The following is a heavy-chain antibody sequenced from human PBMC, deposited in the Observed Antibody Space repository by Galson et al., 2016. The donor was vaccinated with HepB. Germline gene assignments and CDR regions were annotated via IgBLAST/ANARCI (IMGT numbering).Heavy chain of an antibody. CDR3: ARGLPSERGTTPHDY. D-gene: IGHD1-1*01. V-gene: IGHV3-21*01. CDR1: GFTFSRYA. CDR2: MTSTNYR. J-gene: IGHJ4*02. Sequence: SLRLSCAASGFTFSRYAMHWVRQAPGKGLEWVSSMTSTNYRYYADSVRGRFTISRDNAKNSLYLQMNSLRAEDTAVYYCARGLPSERGTTPHDYWGQGTLVTASS.